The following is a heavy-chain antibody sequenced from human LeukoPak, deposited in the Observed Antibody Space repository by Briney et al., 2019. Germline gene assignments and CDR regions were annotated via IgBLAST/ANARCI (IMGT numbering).Heavy chain of an antibody. D-gene: IGHD5-24*01. CDR1: GYTFTGYY. V-gene: IGHV1-2*02. J-gene: IGHJ4*02. CDR3: ARAPGGDGADFDY. Sequence: ASVKVSCKASGYTFTGYYMHWVRQAPGQGLEWMGWINPNSGGTNYAQKFQGRVTMTRDTSISTAYMELSRLRSDDTAVYYCARAPGGDGADFDYWGQGTLVTVSS. CDR2: INPNSGGT.